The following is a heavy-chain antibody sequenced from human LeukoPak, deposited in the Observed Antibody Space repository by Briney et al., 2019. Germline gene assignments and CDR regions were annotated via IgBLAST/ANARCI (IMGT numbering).Heavy chain of an antibody. CDR1: GGSISSYY. Sequence: SETLSLTCTVSGGSISSYYWSWIRQPPGKGQEWIGYIYYSGSTNYNPSLKSRVTISVDTSKNQFSLKLSSVTAADTAVYYCARLDYGSGATDYWGQGTLVTVSS. CDR2: IYYSGST. D-gene: IGHD3-10*01. V-gene: IGHV4-59*08. CDR3: ARLDYGSGATDY. J-gene: IGHJ4*02.